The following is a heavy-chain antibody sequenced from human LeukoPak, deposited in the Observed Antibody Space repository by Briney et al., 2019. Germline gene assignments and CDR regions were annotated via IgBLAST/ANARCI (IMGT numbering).Heavy chain of an antibody. V-gene: IGHV4-4*07. D-gene: IGHD1-26*01. CDR1: GGSISSYY. Sequence: NPSETLSLTCTVSGGSISSYYWSWLRQPAGKGLEWIGRIYTSGSTNCNPSLKSRVTMSVDTSKNQFSLKLSSVTAADTAVYDCAGGVGATQDYWGQGTLVTVSS. CDR3: AGGVGATQDY. CDR2: IYTSGST. J-gene: IGHJ4*02.